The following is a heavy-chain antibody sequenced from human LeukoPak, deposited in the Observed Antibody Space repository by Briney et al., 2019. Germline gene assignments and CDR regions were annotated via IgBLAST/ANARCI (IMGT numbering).Heavy chain of an antibody. CDR3: ARAEYSSGWFPMDV. CDR2: IYYSGST. D-gene: IGHD6-19*01. CDR1: GGSISSYY. V-gene: IGHV4-59*01. J-gene: IGHJ6*02. Sequence: PSETLSLTCTVSGGSISSYYWSWIRQPPGKGLESIGYIYYSGSTNYNPSLKSRVTISVDTSKNQFSLKLSSVTAADTAVYYCARAEYSSGWFPMDVWGQGTTVTVSS.